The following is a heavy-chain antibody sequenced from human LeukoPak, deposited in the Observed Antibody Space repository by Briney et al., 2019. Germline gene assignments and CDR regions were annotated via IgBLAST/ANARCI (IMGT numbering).Heavy chain of an antibody. V-gene: IGHV1-2*02. J-gene: IGHJ5*02. Sequence: ASVKVSCKASGYTFTGYYMHWVRQAPGQGLEWMGWINPNSGGTNYAQKFQGRVTMTRDTSISTAYMELSRLRSDDTAVYYCARDLRYSGYDYNWFDPRGQGTLVTVSS. CDR1: GYTFTGYY. D-gene: IGHD5-12*01. CDR2: INPNSGGT. CDR3: ARDLRYSGYDYNWFDP.